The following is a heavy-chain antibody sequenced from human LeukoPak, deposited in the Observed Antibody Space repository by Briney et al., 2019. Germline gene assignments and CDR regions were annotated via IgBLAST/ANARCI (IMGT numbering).Heavy chain of an antibody. CDR1: GFTFSSYG. J-gene: IGHJ4*02. D-gene: IGHD3-10*01. Sequence: GRSLRLSCAASGFTFSSYGMHWVRQAPGKGLEWVAVIWYDGSNKYYADSVKGRFTISRDNSKNTLYLQMNSLRAEDTAVYYCAKRSGRYGSGSFIDYWGQGTLVTVSS. V-gene: IGHV3-33*06. CDR3: AKRSGRYGSGSFIDY. CDR2: IWYDGSNK.